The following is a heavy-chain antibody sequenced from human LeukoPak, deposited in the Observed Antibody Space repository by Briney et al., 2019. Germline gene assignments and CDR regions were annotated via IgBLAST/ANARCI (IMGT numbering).Heavy chain of an antibody. CDR2: ISGSGGST. CDR3: AKSGRYYYMDV. J-gene: IGHJ6*03. Sequence: PGRSLRLSCATSGFTFITYAMRSVRQPPRKWLELVSSISGSGGSTYYADSVKGRFTISRDNSKNTLYLQMNSLRVEDTAVYYCAKSGRYYYMDVWGKGTTVTVSS. V-gene: IGHV3-23*01. CDR1: GFTFITYA.